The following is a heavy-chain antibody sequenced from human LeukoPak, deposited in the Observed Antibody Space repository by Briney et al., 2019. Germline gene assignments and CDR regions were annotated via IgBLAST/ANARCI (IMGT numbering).Heavy chain of an antibody. CDR3: ARGRWLQLYYMDV. D-gene: IGHD5-24*01. V-gene: IGHV1-69*05. Sequence: SVKVSCKASGGTFSNYAISWVRQALGQGLEWMGGSIPIFGATKYAQKFQGRVTIATDESTSTAYMELSSLRPEDTAVYYCARGRWLQLYYMDVWGKGTTVTVSS. CDR1: GGTFSNYA. CDR2: SIPIFGAT. J-gene: IGHJ6*03.